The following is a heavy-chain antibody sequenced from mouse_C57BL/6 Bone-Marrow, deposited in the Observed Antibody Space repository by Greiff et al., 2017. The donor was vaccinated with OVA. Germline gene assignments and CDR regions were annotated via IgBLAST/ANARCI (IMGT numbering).Heavy chain of an antibody. CDR1: GYTFTSYG. CDR3: ARSYSGFAY. J-gene: IGHJ3*01. D-gene: IGHD2-12*01. CDR2: IYPRSGNT. V-gene: IGHV1-81*01. Sequence: QVQLKESGAELARPGASVKLSCKASGYTFTSYGISWVKQRTGQGLEWIGEIYPRSGNTYYNEKFKGKATLTADKSSSTAYMELRSLTSEDSAVYFRARSYSGFAYWGQGTLVTVSA.